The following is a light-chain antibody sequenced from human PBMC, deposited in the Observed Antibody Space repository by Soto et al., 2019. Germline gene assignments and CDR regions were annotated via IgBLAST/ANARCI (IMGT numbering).Light chain of an antibody. Sequence: DIQITQSPSSLSASVGDRVTITCRASQSISSYLNWYQQKPGKAHKLLIYAASSLQSGVPSRFSGSGSGTDFTLTIRSLQPEDFATYYCKQSYSTTWTFGQGTKVDIK. CDR2: AAS. CDR1: QSISSY. CDR3: KQSYSTTWT. J-gene: IGKJ1*01. V-gene: IGKV1-39*01.